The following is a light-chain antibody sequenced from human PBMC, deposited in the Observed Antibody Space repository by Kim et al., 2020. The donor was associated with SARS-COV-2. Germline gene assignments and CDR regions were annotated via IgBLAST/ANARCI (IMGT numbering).Light chain of an antibody. CDR3: QAWDSSTYV. Sequence: SYELTQPPSVSVFPGQTASITCSGDKLGDKYASWYQQKSGQSPVLVIYQDNKRPSGIPERFSGSNSGNTATLTISGTQAMDEADYYCQAWDSSTYVFGPGTKVTDL. CDR1: KLGDKY. CDR2: QDN. J-gene: IGLJ1*01. V-gene: IGLV3-1*01.